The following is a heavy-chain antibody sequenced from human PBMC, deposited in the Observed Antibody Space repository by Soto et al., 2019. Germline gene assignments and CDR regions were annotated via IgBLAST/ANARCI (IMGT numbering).Heavy chain of an antibody. CDR2: IKQDGSEK. V-gene: IGHV3-7*01. J-gene: IGHJ6*02. CDR3: SRVHYDFWPSMDF. Sequence: GWSLRLSCAASGFTFSSYWMSWVRQAPGKGLEWVANIKQDGSEKYYVDSVKGRFTISRDNAKNSLYLQMNSLRAEDTAVYYCSRVHYDFWPSMDFWGQGTTVTVPS. CDR1: GFTFSSYW. D-gene: IGHD3-3*01.